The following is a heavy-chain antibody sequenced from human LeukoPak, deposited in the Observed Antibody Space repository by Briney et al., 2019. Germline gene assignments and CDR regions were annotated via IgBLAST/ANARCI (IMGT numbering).Heavy chain of an antibody. CDR2: IDSGGST. CDR3: ARGPRGFDP. CDR1: GFAVSSND. V-gene: IGHV3-53*01. J-gene: IGHJ5*02. Sequence: GGSLRLSCAASGFAVSSNDMSWVRQAPAKGLEWISVIDSGGSTYNADSVKGRFTISRDNSKNILYLQMNSLRADDTAVYYCARGPRGFDPWGQGTLVTVSS.